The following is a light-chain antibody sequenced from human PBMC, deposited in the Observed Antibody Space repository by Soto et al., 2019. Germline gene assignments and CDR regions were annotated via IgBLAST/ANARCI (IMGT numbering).Light chain of an antibody. Sequence: DIQMTQSPSSLSASVGDRVTITCRASQGISNYLAWYQQKPGKVPKLLIYAASTLQSGVPSRFSGSGSGTYFTLTISGLQPEDVATYYCQKYNSAPRTFGPGTKVDIK. CDR2: AAS. CDR3: QKYNSAPRT. J-gene: IGKJ3*01. V-gene: IGKV1-27*01. CDR1: QGISNY.